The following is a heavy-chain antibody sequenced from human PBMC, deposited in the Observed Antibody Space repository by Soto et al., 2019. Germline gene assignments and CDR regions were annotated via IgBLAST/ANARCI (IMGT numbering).Heavy chain of an antibody. Sequence: SVKVSCKASGGTFSSYTISWVRQAPGQGLEWMGRIIPILGIANYAQKFQGRVTITADKSTSTAYMELSSLRSEDTAIYYCATSFGSGSRAFDYWGREPWSPSPQ. CDR3: ATSFGSGSRAFDY. CDR1: GGTFSSYT. J-gene: IGHJ4*02. D-gene: IGHD3-10*01. V-gene: IGHV1-69*02. CDR2: IIPILGIA.